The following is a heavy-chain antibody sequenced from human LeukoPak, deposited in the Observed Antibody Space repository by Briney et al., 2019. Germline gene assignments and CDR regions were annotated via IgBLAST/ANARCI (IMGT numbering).Heavy chain of an antibody. CDR2: TYYRSKWYN. Sequence: SQTLSLTCAISGDSVSNNSAVWIWIKQSPSRGLQWLGRTYYRSKWYNDYAVSVKSRITINVDTSKNQCSLQLNSVTLEDTAIYYCARSSNLHYFDYWGQGTQVTVSS. V-gene: IGHV6-1*01. CDR1: GDSVSNNSAV. CDR3: ARSSNLHYFDY. J-gene: IGHJ4*02.